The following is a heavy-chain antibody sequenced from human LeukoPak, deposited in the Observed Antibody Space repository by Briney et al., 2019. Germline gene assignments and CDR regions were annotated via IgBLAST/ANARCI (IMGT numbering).Heavy chain of an antibody. CDR1: GFTFDDYA. Sequence: GGSLRLSCAASGFTFDDYAMHWVRQAPGKGLEWVSGISWNSGSIGYADSVKGRFTISRDNAKNSLYLQMNSLRTEDTALYYCARGGSFAATVLGGYWGQGTLVTVSS. J-gene: IGHJ4*02. CDR2: ISWNSGSI. CDR3: ARGGSFAATVLGGY. V-gene: IGHV3-9*01. D-gene: IGHD6-25*01.